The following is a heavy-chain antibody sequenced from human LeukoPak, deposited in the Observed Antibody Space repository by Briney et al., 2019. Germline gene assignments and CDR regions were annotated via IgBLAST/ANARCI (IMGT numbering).Heavy chain of an antibody. D-gene: IGHD1-14*01. J-gene: IGHJ4*02. CDR1: GGSLSSGDYY. CDR2: IYYSGST. V-gene: IGHV4-30-4*01. Sequence: SQTLSLTCTVSGGSLSSGDYYWSWIRQPPGKGLEWIGYIYYSGSTYYNPSLKSRVTISVDTSKNQFSLKLSSVTAADTAVYYCARGQTTPLYSLDYWGQGTLVTVSS. CDR3: ARGQTTPLYSLDY.